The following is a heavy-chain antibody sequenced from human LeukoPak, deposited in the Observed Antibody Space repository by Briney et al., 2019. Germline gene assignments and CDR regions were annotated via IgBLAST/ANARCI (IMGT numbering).Heavy chain of an antibody. D-gene: IGHD5-12*01. Sequence: PSETLSLACTVSGGSISSSSYYWGWIRQPPGKGLEWIGSIYYSGSTYYNPSLKSRVTISVDTSKNQFSLKLSSVTAADTAVYYCARALYSGYGGSSDYWGQGTLVTVSS. CDR1: GGSISSSSYY. CDR3: ARALYSGYGGSSDY. J-gene: IGHJ4*02. V-gene: IGHV4-39*01. CDR2: IYYSGST.